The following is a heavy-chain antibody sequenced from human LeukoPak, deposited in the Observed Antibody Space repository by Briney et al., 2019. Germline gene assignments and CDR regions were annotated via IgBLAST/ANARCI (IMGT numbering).Heavy chain of an antibody. CDR1: GFTFSSYG. V-gene: IGHV3-30*18. CDR2: ISYDGSSK. Sequence: GGSLRLSCAASGFTFSSYGMHWVRQAPGKGLEWVAVISYDGSSKYYADSVKGRFTIFRDNSKNTLYLQMNSLRAEDTAVYYGAKEGGYDYVWGSYRWKWFDPWGQGTLVTVSS. J-gene: IGHJ5*02. CDR3: AKEGGYDYVWGSYRWKWFDP. D-gene: IGHD3-16*02.